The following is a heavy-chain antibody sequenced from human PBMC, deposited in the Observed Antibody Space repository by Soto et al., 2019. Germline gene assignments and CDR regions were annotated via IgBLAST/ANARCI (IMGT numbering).Heavy chain of an antibody. V-gene: IGHV3-15*01. Sequence: EVQLVESGGGFVKPGGSLRLSCVASGFTFSDAWLSWVRQAPGKGLEWVGRIKSKTDGGTTDYAAPVKGRFTISRDDSKNTRYLQMNSLKTEDTAVYYCTADTSENDYGDYWGQGTLVTVSS. CDR2: IKSKTDGGTT. CDR1: GFTFSDAW. J-gene: IGHJ4*02. CDR3: TADTSENDYGDY.